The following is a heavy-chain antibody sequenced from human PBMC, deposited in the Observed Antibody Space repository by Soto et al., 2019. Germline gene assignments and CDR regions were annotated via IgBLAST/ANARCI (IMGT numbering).Heavy chain of an antibody. D-gene: IGHD2-2*01. V-gene: IGHV4-34*01. CDR1: GGSISSYY. CDR2: INHNGRT. CDR3: ARVPDY. J-gene: IGHJ4*02. Sequence: SETLSLTCSVSGGSISSYYWSWIRQHPGKGLEWIGEINHNGRTNYNPSLKSRVTISIDRSKNQFSLKLSSVTAADTAVYYCARVPDYWGQGILVTVSS.